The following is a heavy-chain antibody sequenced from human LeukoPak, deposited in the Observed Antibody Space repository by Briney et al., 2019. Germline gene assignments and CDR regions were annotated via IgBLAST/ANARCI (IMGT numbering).Heavy chain of an antibody. CDR2: INLSCGST. J-gene: IGHJ4*02. CDR1: GGTFSSYA. Sequence: ASVKVSCKASGGTFSSYAISWVRQAPGQGLEWLGIINLSCGSTNYPQKFQDRVTITRDASTSTVYMERSSLRSEDTAVYDWVRDLDYGEKSADYWGQGTLVSVSS. D-gene: IGHD4/OR15-4a*01. CDR3: VRDLDYGEKSADY. V-gene: IGHV1-46*01.